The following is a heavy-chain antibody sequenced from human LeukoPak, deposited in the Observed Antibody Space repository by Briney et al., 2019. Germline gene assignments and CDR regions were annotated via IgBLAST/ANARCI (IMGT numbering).Heavy chain of an antibody. D-gene: IGHD2-2*01. CDR1: GFTFSNYW. CDR2: ISTDGKST. Sequence: GGSLRLSCAASGFTFSNYWMLWVRQAPGKGLMWVSLISTDGKSTRYAESVKGRFTISRDNAKNALYLQMDILRVEDTALYFCVRDYQFIQEVWGQGTTVTVSS. CDR3: VRDYQFIQEV. V-gene: IGHV3-74*01. J-gene: IGHJ6*02.